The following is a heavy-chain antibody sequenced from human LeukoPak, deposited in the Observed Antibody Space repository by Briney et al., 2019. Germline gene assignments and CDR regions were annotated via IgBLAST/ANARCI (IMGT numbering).Heavy chain of an antibody. CDR2: ISWDSGLK. D-gene: IGHD3-10*01. Sequence: GGSLRLSCAASGFTFDDYGMSWVRQAPGKGLEWVSGISWDSGLKGYADSVKGRFTISRDNAKNSLFLQMNSLRPGDTALYFCAKDIRPHYYGSGSYYTEEYYYYMDVWGKGTTVTISS. CDR3: AKDIRPHYYGSGSYYTEEYYYYMDV. V-gene: IGHV3-9*01. CDR1: GFTFDDYG. J-gene: IGHJ6*03.